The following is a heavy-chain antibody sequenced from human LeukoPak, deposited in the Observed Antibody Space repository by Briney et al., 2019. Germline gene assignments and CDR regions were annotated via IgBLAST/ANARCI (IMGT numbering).Heavy chain of an antibody. CDR1: GFTFDNYG. V-gene: IGHV3-20*01. Sequence: GGSLRLSCAASGFTFDNYGMSWVRQVPGKWLEWVSGIKWDGGSTGYADSVKGRFTISRDNAKNSLYLQMNSLRVEDTAVYHCARGAGSSWYFYFDYWGQGTLVTVSS. D-gene: IGHD6-13*01. CDR3: ARGAGSSWYFYFDY. CDR2: IKWDGGST. J-gene: IGHJ4*02.